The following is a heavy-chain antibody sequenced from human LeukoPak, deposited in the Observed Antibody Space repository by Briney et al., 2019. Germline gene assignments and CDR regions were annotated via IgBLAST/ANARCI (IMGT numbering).Heavy chain of an antibody. CDR1: GFTVSSNY. CDR3: ARVLAGYCSSTSCSFDS. V-gene: IGHV3-66*01. D-gene: IGHD2-2*01. Sequence: QSGGSLRLSCAASGFTVSSNYMSWVRQAPGKGLEWVSVIYSGGSTYYADSVKGRFTISRDNSKNTLYLQMNSLRAEDTAVYYCARVLAGYCSSTSCSFDSWGQGTLVTVSS. CDR2: IYSGGST. J-gene: IGHJ5*01.